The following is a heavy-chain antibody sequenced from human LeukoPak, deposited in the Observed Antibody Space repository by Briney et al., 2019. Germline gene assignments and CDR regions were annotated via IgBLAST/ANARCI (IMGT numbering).Heavy chain of an antibody. Sequence: PSETLSLTCTVSGGSISSGSYYWSWIRQPAGKGLEWIGRIYSTGDTNYNPSLKSRLTISVDTSKNQFSLKLTSVTAADTAVYYCARETRCGAGCYGYYFDYWGQGTLVTVSS. CDR1: GGSISSGSYY. CDR3: ARETRCGAGCYGYYFDY. J-gene: IGHJ4*02. V-gene: IGHV4-61*02. CDR2: IYSTGDT. D-gene: IGHD2-21*01.